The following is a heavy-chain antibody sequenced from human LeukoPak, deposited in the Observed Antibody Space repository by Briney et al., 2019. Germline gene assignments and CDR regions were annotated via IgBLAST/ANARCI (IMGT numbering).Heavy chain of an antibody. V-gene: IGHV4-4*07. CDR2: IYSDGSV. Sequence: PSETLSLTCSVSGGSISSHYWSWLRQPAGKGLEWIGHIYSDGSVNYNPSVKSRVTMSVDTSKNQFSLKLYFATAADTAVFYCARGPAASGYFDYWDQGTLVTVSS. CDR3: ARGPAASGYFDY. CDR1: GGSISSHY. D-gene: IGHD6-13*01. J-gene: IGHJ4*02.